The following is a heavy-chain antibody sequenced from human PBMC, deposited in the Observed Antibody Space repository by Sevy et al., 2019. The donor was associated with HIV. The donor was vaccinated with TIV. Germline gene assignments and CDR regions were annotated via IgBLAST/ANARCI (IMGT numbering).Heavy chain of an antibody. D-gene: IGHD1-20*01. CDR2: IRYDGSNK. CDR1: AFSFSTNG. V-gene: IGHV3-30*02. CDR3: AKDQGYNWNPEGFFDY. J-gene: IGHJ4*02. Sequence: GGSLRLSCAASAFSFSTNGMHWVRQAPGKGLEWVAFIRYDGSNKFYTDSVKGRFTISRDNSKNTLYLQMNSLTTEDTAVYYCAKDQGYNWNPEGFFDYWGQGTLVTVSS.